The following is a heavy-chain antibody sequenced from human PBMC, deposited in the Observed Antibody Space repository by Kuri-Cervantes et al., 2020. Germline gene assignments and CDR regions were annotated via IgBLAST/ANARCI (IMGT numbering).Heavy chain of an antibody. CDR1: GGSISSSSYY. CDR2: IYYSGST. Sequence: SETLSLTCTVSGGSISSSSYYWGWIRQPPGKGLEWIGSIYYSGSTYYNPSLKSRVTISVDTSKNQFSLKLSSVTAADTAVYYCASSSSWYSTVPFQFDPWGQGTLVTVSS. J-gene: IGHJ5*02. D-gene: IGHD6-13*01. CDR3: ASSSSWYSTVPFQFDP. V-gene: IGHV4-39*01.